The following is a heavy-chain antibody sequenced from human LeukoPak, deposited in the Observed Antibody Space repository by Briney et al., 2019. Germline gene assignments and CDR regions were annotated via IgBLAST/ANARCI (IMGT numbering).Heavy chain of an antibody. CDR1: GGPISNYY. D-gene: IGHD1-14*01. V-gene: IGHV4-59*01. CDR3: ARSPRGGTKTYFDY. Sequence: SETLSLTCTVSGGPISNYYWSWIRQPPGKGLEWIGYIYYSGSTNYNPSLKSRVTISVDTSKNQFSLRLSSVTAADTAVYYCARSPRGGTKTYFDYWGQGTLVTVAP. CDR2: IYYSGST. J-gene: IGHJ4*02.